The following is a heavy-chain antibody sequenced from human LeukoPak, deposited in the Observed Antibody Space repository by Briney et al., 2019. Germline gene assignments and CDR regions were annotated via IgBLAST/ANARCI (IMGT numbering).Heavy chain of an antibody. J-gene: IGHJ2*01. CDR2: FRGSGGRT. Sequence: GGSLRLSCAASGFSFNRYAVAWVRRAPGKGLEWVSTFRGSGGRTFFADSVKGRFTVSRDTSDFLQMNILRAEDTALYYCAQSTSMRYFFDLWGRGTLVTVSS. CDR3: AQSTSMRYFFDL. CDR1: GFSFNRYA. V-gene: IGHV3-23*01. D-gene: IGHD2-8*01.